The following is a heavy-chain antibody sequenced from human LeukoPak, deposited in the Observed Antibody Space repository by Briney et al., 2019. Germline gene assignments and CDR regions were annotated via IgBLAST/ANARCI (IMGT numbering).Heavy chain of an antibody. CDR2: INPSGGAT. J-gene: IGHJ4*02. CDR1: GGTFSSYA. D-gene: IGHD4-11*01. Sequence: ASVKVSCKASGGTFSSYAISWVRQAPGQGLEWMGIINPSGGATIYAQKFQGRVTMTRDTSTSTVYMELNSLRSEDTAVYYCARGRLTNTVTTTAGGYWGQGTLVTVSS. CDR3: ARGRLTNTVTTTAGGY. V-gene: IGHV1-46*01.